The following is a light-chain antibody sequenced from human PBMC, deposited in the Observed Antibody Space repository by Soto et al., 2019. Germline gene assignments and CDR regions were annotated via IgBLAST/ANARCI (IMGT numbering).Light chain of an antibody. CDR1: QSISSY. Sequence: EIVLTQSPATLSLSPGQRATLSCRASQSISSYLAWYQQKPGQAPRLLIYDASNRATGIQARFSGSGSGTDFTLTISSLEPEDCAVYYCQQRSNWPWTFGQGTKVEI. J-gene: IGKJ1*01. V-gene: IGKV3-11*01. CDR3: QQRSNWPWT. CDR2: DAS.